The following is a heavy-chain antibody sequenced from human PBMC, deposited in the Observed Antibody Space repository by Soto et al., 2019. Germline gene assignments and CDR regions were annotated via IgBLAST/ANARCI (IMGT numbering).Heavy chain of an antibody. CDR1: GYTFTSYA. J-gene: IGHJ4*02. Sequence: QVQLVQSGAEEKKPGASVKVSCKASGYTFTSYAMHWVRQAPGQRLEWMGWINAGNGNTKYSQKFQGRVTITRETSASTAYMALGSLRSEDTAVYYCARSIVVVTALDYWGQGTLVTVSS. CDR3: ARSIVVVTALDY. V-gene: IGHV1-3*05. D-gene: IGHD2-21*02. CDR2: INAGNGNT.